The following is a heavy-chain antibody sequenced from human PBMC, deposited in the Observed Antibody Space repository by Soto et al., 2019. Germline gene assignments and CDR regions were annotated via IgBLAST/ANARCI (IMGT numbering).Heavy chain of an antibody. Sequence: QVQLVQSGAEVKKPGASVKVSCKASGYTFTSYGIIWVRQAPEQGLEWMGWISAYNGNTNYAQKLQGRVTMTTDTSTSTAYMELRSLRSDDTAVYYCARATSYGDYYYYGMAVWGQGTTVTVSS. CDR1: GYTFTSYG. J-gene: IGHJ6*02. CDR3: ARATSYGDYYYYGMAV. D-gene: IGHD4-17*01. V-gene: IGHV1-18*01. CDR2: ISAYNGNT.